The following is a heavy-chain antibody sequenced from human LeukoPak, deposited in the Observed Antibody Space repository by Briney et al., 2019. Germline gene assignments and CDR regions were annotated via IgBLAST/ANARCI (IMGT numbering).Heavy chain of an antibody. V-gene: IGHV3-9*01. J-gene: IGHJ6*02. CDR2: ISWNSGSI. CDR3: AKGLSTRTPYYGMDG. Sequence: PGRSLRLSCAASGFTFDDYAMHWVRQAPGKGLEWVSGISWNSGSIGYADSVKGRFTISRDNAKNSLYLQMNSLRAEDTALYYCAKGLSTRTPYYGMDGWGQGTTVTVSS. CDR1: GFTFDDYA.